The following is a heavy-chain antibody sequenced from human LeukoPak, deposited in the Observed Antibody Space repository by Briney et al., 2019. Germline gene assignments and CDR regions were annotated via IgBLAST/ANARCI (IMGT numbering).Heavy chain of an antibody. D-gene: IGHD6-13*01. CDR3: ARDIAAAGDAFDI. CDR1: GFTFSSYW. V-gene: IGHV3-7*01. Sequence: GGPLSLSCAASGFTFSSYWMSWVRQAPGKGLEWVANIKQDGSEKYYVDSVKGRFTISRDNAKNSLYLQMNSLRAEDTAVYYCARDIAAAGDAFDIWGQGTMVTVSS. CDR2: IKQDGSEK. J-gene: IGHJ3*02.